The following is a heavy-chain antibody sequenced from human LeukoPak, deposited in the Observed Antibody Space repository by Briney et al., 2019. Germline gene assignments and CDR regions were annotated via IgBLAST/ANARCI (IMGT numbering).Heavy chain of an antibody. J-gene: IGHJ3*02. D-gene: IGHD3-22*01. V-gene: IGHV4-34*01. CDR1: GGFFSGHY. CDR2: INHSGST. CDR3: AREVQHYAGSVYDHDAFDI. Sequence: TSETLSLTCAVYGGFFSGHYWCWIRQPPGKGLEWIGEINHSGSTNYNPSLKSRVTILVDTSKNQFSLKLSSVTAADTAVYYCAREVQHYAGSVYDHDAFDIWGQGTMVTVSS.